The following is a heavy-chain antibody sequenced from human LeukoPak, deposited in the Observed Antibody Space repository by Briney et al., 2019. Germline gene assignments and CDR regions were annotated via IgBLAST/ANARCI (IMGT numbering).Heavy chain of an antibody. CDR3: ARATTGEPYSWFDP. CDR2: IYYTGST. J-gene: IGHJ5*02. CDR1: GGSISSLY. V-gene: IGHV4-59*11. Sequence: KPSETLPTTCTVSGGSISSLYWSWIRQPPGKGLEWIGYIYYTGSTNYNPSLGSRVTISVDTSKNNFSLKLSSVTAADTAVYYCARATTGEPYSWFDPWGQGTLVTVSS. D-gene: IGHD7-27*01.